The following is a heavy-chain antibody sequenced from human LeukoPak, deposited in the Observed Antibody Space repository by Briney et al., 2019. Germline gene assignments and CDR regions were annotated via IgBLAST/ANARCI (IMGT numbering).Heavy chain of an antibody. Sequence: ASVKVSCKASGYTFTSYYMHCVRQAPGQGLEWMGIINPSGGSTSYAQKFQGRVTMTRDTSTSTVYMELSSLRSEDTAVYYCARGGSRSGGSYHFDYWGQGTLVTVSS. CDR1: GYTFTSYY. V-gene: IGHV1-46*01. CDR2: INPSGGST. D-gene: IGHD2-15*01. CDR3: ARGGSRSGGSYHFDY. J-gene: IGHJ4*02.